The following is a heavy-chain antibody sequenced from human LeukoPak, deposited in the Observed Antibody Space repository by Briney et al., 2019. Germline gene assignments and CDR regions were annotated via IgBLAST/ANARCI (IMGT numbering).Heavy chain of an antibody. CDR3: ARVTSTDYYYYYYMDV. D-gene: IGHD3-3*01. J-gene: IGHJ6*03. V-gene: IGHV4-4*07. Sequence: PSETLSLTCAVSGGSGGSISSYYWSWIRQPAGKGLEWIGRIYTSGSTNYNPSLKSRVTMSVDTSKNQFSLKLSSVTAADTAVYYCARVTSTDYYYYYYMDVWGKGTTVTVSS. CDR2: IYTSGST. CDR1: GGSGGSISSYY.